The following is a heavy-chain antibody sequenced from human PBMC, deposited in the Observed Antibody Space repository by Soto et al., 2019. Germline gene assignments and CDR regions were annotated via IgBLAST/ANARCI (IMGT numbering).Heavy chain of an antibody. J-gene: IGHJ4*02. CDR1: GGSISSYY. D-gene: IGHD5-18*01. V-gene: IGHV4-59*01. CDR2: IYYSGRT. Sequence: SEYLSLTCTVSGGSISSYYWSWIRQPPGKVLEWIGYIYYSGRTNYNPSLKSRVTILVDTSKNHFSLKLTSVTAADTAVYYCARHVDTTRAYYFDYWGQGTLVTVSS. CDR3: ARHVDTTRAYYFDY.